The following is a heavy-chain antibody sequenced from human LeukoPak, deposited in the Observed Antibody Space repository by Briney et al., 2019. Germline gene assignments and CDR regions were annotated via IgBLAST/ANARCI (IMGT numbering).Heavy chain of an antibody. Sequence: SETLSLTCTVSGGSISSYYWSWIRQPPGKGLEWIGYIFYSGSTNYNPSLKSRVTVSVDTSKNQFSLKLSSVTAADTAVYYCARDQLGLAGGAFDYWGQGTLVTVSS. J-gene: IGHJ4*02. CDR3: ARDQLGLAGGAFDY. CDR1: GGSISSYY. CDR2: IFYSGST. V-gene: IGHV4-59*01. D-gene: IGHD2-2*01.